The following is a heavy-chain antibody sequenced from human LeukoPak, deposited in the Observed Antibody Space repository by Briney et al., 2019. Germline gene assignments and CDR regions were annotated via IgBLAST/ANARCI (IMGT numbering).Heavy chain of an antibody. CDR3: AKVLLAGDAFDI. J-gene: IGHJ3*02. D-gene: IGHD2-21*01. V-gene: IGHV3-23*01. CDR2: ISGSGDST. CDR1: GFTFSSYA. Sequence: GGSLRLPRAPTGFTFSSYAMSWVRQAPGKGLEWVSAISGSGDSTYYADSVKGRFTISRDNSKSTLYLQMNSLRAEDTAVYYCAKVLLAGDAFDIWGQGTMVTVSS.